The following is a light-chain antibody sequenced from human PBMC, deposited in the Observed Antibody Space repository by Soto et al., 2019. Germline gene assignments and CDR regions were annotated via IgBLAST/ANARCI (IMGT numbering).Light chain of an antibody. CDR3: LQTYSTPRT. V-gene: IGKV1-39*01. CDR2: ATS. J-gene: IGKJ1*01. Sequence: DIQMTQAPSSLSSSVGDRVTITCRTSQNINKYLSWYQQKPGKAPKLLIYATSTLQSGVPSRFSGSGSGTDFTLTIRTLQPEDFATYYCLQTYSTPRTFGQGTKVDI. CDR1: QNINKY.